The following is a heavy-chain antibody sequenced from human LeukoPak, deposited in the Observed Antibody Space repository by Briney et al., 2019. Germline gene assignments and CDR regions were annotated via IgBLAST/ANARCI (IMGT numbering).Heavy chain of an antibody. CDR3: ARENIEIAVAGTGAFDI. D-gene: IGHD6-19*01. Sequence: SETLSLTCTVSGGSVSSGSYYWSWIRQPPGKGLEWIGYIYYSGSTYYNPSLKSRVTISVDTSKNQFSLKLSSVTAADTAVYYCARENIEIAVAGTGAFDIWGQGTMVTVSS. CDR2: IYYSGST. V-gene: IGHV4-61*01. CDR1: GGSVSSGSYY. J-gene: IGHJ3*02.